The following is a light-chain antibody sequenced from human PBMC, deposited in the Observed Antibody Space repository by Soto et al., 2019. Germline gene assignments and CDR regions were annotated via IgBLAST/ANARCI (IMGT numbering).Light chain of an antibody. V-gene: IGKV1-39*01. CDR3: QLIYSTPRT. CDR2: GAS. Sequence: DIQLTQSPSSLSASMGDSVTITCRASQSITSFLNRYQQKPGESPSLLIYGASSLQSGVPARFSGRGSGTDFTLTIFSLQAEDFATYYCQLIYSTPRTFGQGTKV. J-gene: IGKJ1*01. CDR1: QSITSF.